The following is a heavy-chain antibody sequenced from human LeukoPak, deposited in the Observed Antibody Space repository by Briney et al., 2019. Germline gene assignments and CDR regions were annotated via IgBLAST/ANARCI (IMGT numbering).Heavy chain of an antibody. CDR2: IYSGGST. Sequence: PGGSLRLSCAASGFTVSSNHMSWVRQAPGKGLEWVSVIYSGGSTNYADSVKGRFTISRDNSKNTLYLQMNSLRAEDTALYYCARELRYDNSDSGAFWGQGTVVTVSS. CDR3: ARELRYDNSDSGAF. CDR1: GFTVSSNH. J-gene: IGHJ3*01. V-gene: IGHV3-53*01. D-gene: IGHD3-22*01.